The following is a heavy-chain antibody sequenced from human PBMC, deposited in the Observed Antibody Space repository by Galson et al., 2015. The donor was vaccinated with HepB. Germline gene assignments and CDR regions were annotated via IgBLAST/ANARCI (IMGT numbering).Heavy chain of an antibody. CDR3: ARVKGYCSSTSCYNAFDI. J-gene: IGHJ3*02. CDR2: IYTSGST. D-gene: IGHD2-2*02. Sequence: TLSLTCTVSGGSISSGSYYWSWIRQPAGKGLEWIGRIYTSGSTNYNPSLKSRVTMSVDTSKNQFSLKLSSVTAADTAVYYCARVKGYCSSTSCYNAFDIWGQGTMVTVSS. CDR1: GGSISSGSYY. V-gene: IGHV4-61*02.